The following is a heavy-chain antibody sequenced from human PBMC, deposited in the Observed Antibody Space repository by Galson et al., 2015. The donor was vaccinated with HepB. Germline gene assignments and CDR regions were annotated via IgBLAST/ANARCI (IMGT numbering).Heavy chain of an antibody. V-gene: IGHV3-15*01. CDR1: GLTFSKTW. J-gene: IGHJ4*02. CDR2: IKSKTDGGTI. Sequence: SLRLSCAASGLTFSKTWMSWVRQAPGKGLEWVGRIKSKTDGGTIDCVAPVKGRFTISRDDSKNTLHLQMNSLKTEDTGVYYCTTDPRDWGQGTLVTVSS. CDR3: TTDPRD.